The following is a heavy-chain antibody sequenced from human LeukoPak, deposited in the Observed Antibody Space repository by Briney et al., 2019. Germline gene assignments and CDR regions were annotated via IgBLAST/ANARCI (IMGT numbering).Heavy chain of an antibody. CDR2: INTKSGRT. CDR3: ARADFIDAGPYLIGP. CDR1: GYSFTDYY. V-gene: IGHV1-2*02. Sequence: ASVKVSCKTSGYSFTDYYIHWVRQAPGQGLEWMGWINTKSGRTSSARKFQGRVTMTRDPSNTTVYMDMAWLTSGDTAIYFCARADFIDAGPYLIGPWGQGTLVTVSS. J-gene: IGHJ5*02. D-gene: IGHD3-3*01.